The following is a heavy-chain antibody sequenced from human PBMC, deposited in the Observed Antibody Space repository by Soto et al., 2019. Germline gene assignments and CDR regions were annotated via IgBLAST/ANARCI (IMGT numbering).Heavy chain of an antibody. Sequence: GGSLRLSCAASGFTFSSYSMNWVRQAPGKGLEWVSYISSGSSTIYYADSVKGRFTISRDNTQNSLYLQMNSLRAEDTAVYYCAKTYSSGRGAFDVWGQGTMVTVSS. D-gene: IGHD6-19*01. CDR3: AKTYSSGRGAFDV. CDR1: GFTFSSYS. J-gene: IGHJ3*01. V-gene: IGHV3-48*01. CDR2: ISSGSSTI.